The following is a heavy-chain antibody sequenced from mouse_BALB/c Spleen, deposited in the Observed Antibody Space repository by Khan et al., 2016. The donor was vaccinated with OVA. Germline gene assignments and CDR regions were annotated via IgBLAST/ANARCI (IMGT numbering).Heavy chain of an antibody. CDR3: ARETSYWYFDV. CDR1: GYTFINYR. D-gene: IGHD1-3*01. V-gene: IGHV9-1*02. J-gene: IGHJ1*01. CDR2: INTYTGEP. Sequence: QIQLVQSGPELKKPGETVKISCKASGYTFINYRMNWMKQAPGKGLKWMGWINTYTGEPTYADDFKGRFAFSLETSASTAFLQINNLKNEDMATYFCARETSYWYFDVWGAGTTVTVSS.